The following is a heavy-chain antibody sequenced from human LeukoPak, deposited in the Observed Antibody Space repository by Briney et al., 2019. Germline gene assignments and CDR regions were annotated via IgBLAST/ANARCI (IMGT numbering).Heavy chain of an antibody. V-gene: IGHV4-61*02. D-gene: IGHD5-24*01. Sequence: SETLSLTCTVSGGSISSDNYSWSWIRQPAGKGLEWIGRVYTSGSTNYNPSLKSRVTISVDTSKNQFSLKLSSVTAADTAVYYCARERDGYNYRDAFDIWGQGTMVTVSS. CDR1: GGSISSDNYS. CDR3: ARERDGYNYRDAFDI. J-gene: IGHJ3*02. CDR2: VYTSGST.